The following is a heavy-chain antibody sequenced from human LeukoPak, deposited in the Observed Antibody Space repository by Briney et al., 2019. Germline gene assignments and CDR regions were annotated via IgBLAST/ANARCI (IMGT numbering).Heavy chain of an antibody. V-gene: IGHV4-31*03. Sequence: SETLSLTCTVSGGSISSGGYYWGWSRQHPEKGLGWIGYIYYSGSTYYNPSLKSRVTISVDTSKNQFSLKLSSVTAADTAVYYCAMTGTTTGADYWGQGTLVAVSS. CDR1: GGSISSGGYY. CDR3: AMTGTTTGADY. CDR2: IYYSGST. D-gene: IGHD1-1*01. J-gene: IGHJ4*02.